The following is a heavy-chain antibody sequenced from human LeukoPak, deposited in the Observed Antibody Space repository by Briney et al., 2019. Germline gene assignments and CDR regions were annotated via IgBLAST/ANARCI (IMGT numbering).Heavy chain of an antibody. D-gene: IGHD2-2*01. J-gene: IGHJ4*02. CDR3: AKVAGRDCSSTSCPPTFDY. V-gene: IGHV3-66*01. CDR1: GFTVSSNY. CDR2: IYSGGST. Sequence: GGSLRLSCAASGFTVSSNYMSWVRQAPGKGLEWVSVIYSGGSTYYADSVKGRFTISRDNSKNTLYLQMNSLRAEDTAVYYCAKVAGRDCSSTSCPPTFDYWGQGTLVTVSS.